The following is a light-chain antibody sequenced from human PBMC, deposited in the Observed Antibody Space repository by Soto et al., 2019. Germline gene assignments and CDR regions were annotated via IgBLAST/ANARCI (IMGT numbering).Light chain of an antibody. CDR1: QSVSRY. V-gene: IGKV3-20*01. J-gene: IGKJ1*01. CDR3: QQYGSSLT. Sequence: EIVLTQSPATLSLSPGERATLSCRASQSVSRYLACYQHKPGQAPRLLIYDASTRASGIPDRFSGSGSGTDFTLTISRLEPEDFGVYYCQQYGSSLTFGQGTKVDI. CDR2: DAS.